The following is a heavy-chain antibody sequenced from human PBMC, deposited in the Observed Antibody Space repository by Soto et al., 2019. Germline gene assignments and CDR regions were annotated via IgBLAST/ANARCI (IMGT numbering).Heavy chain of an antibody. J-gene: IGHJ4*02. D-gene: IGHD1-26*01. CDR3: AKDVCVVGALDS. Sequence: GGSLRLSCAASGFTFSSYAMSWVRQAPGKGLEWVSAISGSGGSTYYADSVKGRFTISRDNSKNTLYLQMNSLRAEDAAGYYCAKDVCVVGALDSWGQGTLVTVSS. CDR1: GFTFSSYA. CDR2: ISGSGGST. V-gene: IGHV3-23*01.